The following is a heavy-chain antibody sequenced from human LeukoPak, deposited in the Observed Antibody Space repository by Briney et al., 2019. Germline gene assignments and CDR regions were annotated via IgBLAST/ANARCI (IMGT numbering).Heavy chain of an antibody. CDR1: GYSISSSYY. Sequence: SETLSLTCAVSGYSISSSYYWAWIRQPPGKGLEWIGSIYHSGSTYYNPSLNSRVTISVDTSKNQFSLKLSSVTAADTAVYYCARWAAGGVVTEIDYWGQGTLVTVSS. D-gene: IGHD2-21*02. V-gene: IGHV4-38-2*01. CDR2: IYHSGST. CDR3: ARWAAGGVVTEIDY. J-gene: IGHJ4*02.